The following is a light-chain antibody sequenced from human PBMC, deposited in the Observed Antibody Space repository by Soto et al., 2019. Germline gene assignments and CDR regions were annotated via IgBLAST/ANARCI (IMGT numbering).Light chain of an antibody. J-gene: IGKJ2*01. Sequence: DIQMTQSPSTLPVSVGDRVTLTCRASQSINNWLAWYQHSPGKAPKLLISKASSLERGVPSRFSGSGFGTEFTLTISSLQPYDFATYWCQQYKNYPYTFGQGTKVDIK. CDR1: QSINNW. CDR3: QQYKNYPYT. CDR2: KAS. V-gene: IGKV1-5*03.